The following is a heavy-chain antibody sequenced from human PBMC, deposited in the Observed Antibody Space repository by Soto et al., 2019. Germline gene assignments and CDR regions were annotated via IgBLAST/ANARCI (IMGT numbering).Heavy chain of an antibody. J-gene: IGHJ4*02. CDR3: ARPSRRAMVDLGY. Sequence: QVPLVQSGAEVKKPGASVKVSCKASGYTFTSYDINWVRQATGQGLEWLGWMNPNSGNTGYAQKFQGRVTMTRNTSISTAYMELSSLRSEDTAVYYCARPSRRAMVDLGYWGQGTLVTVSS. V-gene: IGHV1-8*01. CDR1: GYTFTSYD. D-gene: IGHD5-18*01. CDR2: MNPNSGNT.